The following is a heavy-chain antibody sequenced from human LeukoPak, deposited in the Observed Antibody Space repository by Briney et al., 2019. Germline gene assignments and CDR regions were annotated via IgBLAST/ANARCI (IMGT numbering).Heavy chain of an antibody. Sequence: GGSLRLSCAASGFTFSIYDMSWVRQAPGKGLEWVSAISGSGGTTYYADSVKGRFTISRDNSKNTLYLQMSSVRAEDTAVYYCARNGGNSDFDYWGQGTLVTVSS. D-gene: IGHD4-23*01. CDR3: ARNGGNSDFDY. V-gene: IGHV3-23*01. J-gene: IGHJ4*02. CDR1: GFTFSIYD. CDR2: ISGSGGTT.